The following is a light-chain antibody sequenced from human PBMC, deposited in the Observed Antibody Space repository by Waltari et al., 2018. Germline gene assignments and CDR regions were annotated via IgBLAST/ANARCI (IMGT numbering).Light chain of an antibody. V-gene: IGLV1-47*01. J-gene: IGLJ2*01. CDR2: KDD. CDR1: NSNPGTNP. Sequence: QSILTQPPSESGTPGQTVTISCSGHNSNPGTNPPPWFQQVPGTAPKVLIYKDDRRPAGVPDRFSASKSGTSASLAISGLRSDDEADYYCAAWDDTVKSVLFGGGTKLTVL. CDR3: AAWDDTVKSVL.